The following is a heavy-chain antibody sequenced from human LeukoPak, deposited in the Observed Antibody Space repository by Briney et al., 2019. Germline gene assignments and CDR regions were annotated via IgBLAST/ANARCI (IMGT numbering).Heavy chain of an antibody. CDR3: ARLHSYYFDY. D-gene: IGHD6-6*01. J-gene: IGHJ4*02. Sequence: GESLKISCKGSGYSFTSYWIGWVRQLPGNGLEWMGIIYPGDSDTRYSPSFQGQVTISAVKSISTAYLQWSSLKASDTAMYYCARLHSYYFDYWGQGTLVTVSS. CDR1: GYSFTSYW. V-gene: IGHV5-51*01. CDR2: IYPGDSDT.